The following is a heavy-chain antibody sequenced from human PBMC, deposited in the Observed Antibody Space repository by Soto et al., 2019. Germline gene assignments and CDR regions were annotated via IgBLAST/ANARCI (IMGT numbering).Heavy chain of an antibody. J-gene: IGHJ6*02. D-gene: IGHD6-13*01. CDR3: AREPIAAADGYLYYYGMDV. CDR2: ISSSSSYI. Sequence: NPGGSLRLSCAASGFTFSRYSMNWVRQAPGKGLEWVSSISSSSSYIYYADSVKGRFTISRDNAKNSLYLQMNSLRAEDTALYYCAREPIAAADGYLYYYGMDVWSQGTTVTVSS. V-gene: IGHV3-21*01. CDR1: GFTFSRYS.